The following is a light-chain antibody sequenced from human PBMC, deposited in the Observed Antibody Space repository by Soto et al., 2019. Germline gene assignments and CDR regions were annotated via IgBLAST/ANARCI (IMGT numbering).Light chain of an antibody. J-gene: IGKJ5*01. CDR3: QQRSNWPPIT. CDR1: HSVSSY. CDR2: DAS. V-gene: IGKV3-11*01. Sequence: EIVLTQYPASLSLSLGERATLSCRVCHSVSSYLAWYQQKPGQAPRLLIYDASNRATGIPARFSGSGSGTDFTLTISVLEPEDFAVYYCQQRSNWPPITFGQGTRLEIK.